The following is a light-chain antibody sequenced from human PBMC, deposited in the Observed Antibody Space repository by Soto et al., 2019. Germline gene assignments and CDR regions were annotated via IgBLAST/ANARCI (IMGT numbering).Light chain of an antibody. Sequence: DIRMTQSPSSLSASVGSRVSITCRASQDVNNYLAWYQQKPGKAPKVLIYAASTLQTGVPSRFSGSGSGTDFTLIINSLQPDDIAAYYCQSYDSDPITFGQGTRLEIK. J-gene: IGKJ5*01. CDR3: QSYDSDPIT. CDR1: QDVNNY. CDR2: AAS. V-gene: IGKV1-27*01.